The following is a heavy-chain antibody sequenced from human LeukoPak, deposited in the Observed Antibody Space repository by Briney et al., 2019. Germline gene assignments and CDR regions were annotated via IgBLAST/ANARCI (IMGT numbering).Heavy chain of an antibody. CDR2: ISSSGSYI. CDR1: GFTFSSYS. J-gene: IGHJ4*02. V-gene: IGHV3-21*01. Sequence: GGSLRLSCAASGFTFSSYSMNWVRQAPGEGLEWVSSISSSGSYIYYADSVKGRFTISRDNAKNSLYLRMNSLRAEDTAVYYCAREPSSGWFDYWGQGTLVTVSS. CDR3: AREPSSGWFDY. D-gene: IGHD6-19*01.